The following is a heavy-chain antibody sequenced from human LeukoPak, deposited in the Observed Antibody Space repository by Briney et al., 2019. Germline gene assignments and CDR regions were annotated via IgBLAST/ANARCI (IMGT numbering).Heavy chain of an antibody. V-gene: IGHV3-30*07. CDR3: VREGYYGPGSSPTFYFDS. Sequence: GGSLRLSCEASGFNFNNYAIHWVRRAPGKGLEWVAVISDDGDSQHYADSAKGRFTVSRDNSRSAVHLEMNSLRPDDTAVYYCVREGYYGPGSSPTFYFDSWGRGTLVTVSS. J-gene: IGHJ4*02. CDR1: GFNFNNYA. CDR2: ISDDGDSQ. D-gene: IGHD3-10*01.